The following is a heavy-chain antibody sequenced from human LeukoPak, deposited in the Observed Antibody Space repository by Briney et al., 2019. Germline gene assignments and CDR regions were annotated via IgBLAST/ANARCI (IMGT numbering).Heavy chain of an antibody. V-gene: IGHV4-59*01. Sequence: SETLSLTCTVSGGSISSYYWSWIRQPPGKGLEWIGYIYYSGSTNYNPSLKSRVTISVDTSKNQFSLKLSSVTAADTAVYYCARDEIVVVPAAISGASRYHYYYYGMDVWGQGTTVTVSS. D-gene: IGHD2-2*01. CDR3: ARDEIVVVPAAISGASRYHYYYYGMDV. CDR2: IYYSGST. J-gene: IGHJ6*02. CDR1: GGSISSYY.